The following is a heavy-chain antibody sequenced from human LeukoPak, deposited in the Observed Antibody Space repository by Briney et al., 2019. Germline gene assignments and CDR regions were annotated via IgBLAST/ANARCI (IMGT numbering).Heavy chain of an antibody. CDR1: VLTFSTYG. D-gene: IGHD4-17*01. CDR2: MRYDGSDH. Sequence: GGSLRLSCAASVLTFSTYGFHWVRGAPGKGVEGVAFMRYDGSDHYYAGSVKGRFTISRDNSKTTLYLQMNSLRAEDTAMYYCAKGLGDYDDFRLGYWGQGTLVTVSS. J-gene: IGHJ4*02. CDR3: AKGLGDYDDFRLGY. V-gene: IGHV3-30*02.